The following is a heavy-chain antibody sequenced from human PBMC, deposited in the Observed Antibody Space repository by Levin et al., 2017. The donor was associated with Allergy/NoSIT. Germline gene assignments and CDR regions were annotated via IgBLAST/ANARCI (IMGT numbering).Heavy chain of an antibody. V-gene: IGHV1-2*02. CDR1: GYTFTGYY. CDR3: ARVREYCSSTSCFGVWFDS. CDR2: INPISGDT. J-gene: IGHJ5*01. D-gene: IGHD2-2*01. Sequence: ASVKVSCKASGYTFTGYYMHWVRQAPGQGLEWMGWINPISGDTNYAQKFQGRVTMTRDTSITTAYMELSSLRSDDTAVYYCARVREYCSSTSCFGVWFDSWGQGTLVTVSS.